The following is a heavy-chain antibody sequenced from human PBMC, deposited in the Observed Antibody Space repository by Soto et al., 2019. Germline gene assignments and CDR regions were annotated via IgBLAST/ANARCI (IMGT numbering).Heavy chain of an antibody. V-gene: IGHV1-8*01. CDR2: MNPNSGNT. CDR1: GCPLTEND. D-gene: IGHD2-21*01. J-gene: IGHJ4*02. CDR3: VTDPFDYYSADYFDN. Sequence: XAVKVACKASGCPLTENDIDWVRRATGQGLEWMGWMNPNSGNTGYAQKFQGRVTMTRDNSITTAYMELSSLRSEDTAVYFCVTDPFDYYSADYFDNRGPGTLVTVSS.